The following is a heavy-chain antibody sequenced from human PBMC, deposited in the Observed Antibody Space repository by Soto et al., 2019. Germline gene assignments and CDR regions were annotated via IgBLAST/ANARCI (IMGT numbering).Heavy chain of an antibody. J-gene: IGHJ3*02. CDR3: ARFQHRYSSSWYAAFDI. Sequence: GGSLRLSCAASGFTFSSYGMHWVRQAPGKGLEWVAVIWYDGSNKYYADSVKGRFTISRDNSKNTLYLQMNSLRAEDTAVYYCARFQHRYSSSWYAAFDIWGQGTMVTVSS. D-gene: IGHD6-13*01. CDR2: IWYDGSNK. V-gene: IGHV3-33*01. CDR1: GFTFSSYG.